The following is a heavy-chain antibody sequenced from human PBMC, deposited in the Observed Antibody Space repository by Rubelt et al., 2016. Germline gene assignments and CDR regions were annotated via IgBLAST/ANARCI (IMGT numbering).Heavy chain of an antibody. CDR3: AKSGVIVATTHFDY. V-gene: IGHV3-23*01. J-gene: IGHJ4*02. CDR2: ISSSGDST. D-gene: IGHD5-12*01. Sequence: NRGEWVSAISSSGDSTYYVDSVKGRFTISRDNSKNTLYLQMNSLRAEDTAVYYCAKSGVIVATTHFDYWGQGTLVTVSS.